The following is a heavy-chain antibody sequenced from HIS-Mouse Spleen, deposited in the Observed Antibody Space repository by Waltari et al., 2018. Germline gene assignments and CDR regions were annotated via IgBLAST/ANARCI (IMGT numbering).Heavy chain of an antibody. J-gene: IGHJ5*02. CDR1: GGSISRGGYY. D-gene: IGHD3-3*01. Sequence: QVQLQESGPGLVKPSQTLSLTCTVAGGSISRGGYYWSWIRQHPGEGLEWIGYIYSSGSTSYNPSLKSRVTISVDTSKNQFSLKLSSVTAADTAVYYCARSPYYDFWSGYSDNWFDPWGQGTLVTVSS. CDR2: IYSSGST. CDR3: ARSPYYDFWSGYSDNWFDP. V-gene: IGHV4-31*03.